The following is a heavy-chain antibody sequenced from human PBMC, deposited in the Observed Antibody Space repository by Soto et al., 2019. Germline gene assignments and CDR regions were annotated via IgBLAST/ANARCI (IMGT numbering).Heavy chain of an antibody. CDR3: AREGGGFDYGDSYWYFDL. V-gene: IGHV4-31*03. J-gene: IGHJ2*01. CDR2: IYYSGST. Sequence: QVQLQESGPGLVKPSQTLSLTCTVSGGSISSGGYYWSWIRQHPGKGLEWIGYIYYSGSTYSNPSRMTRVTISVNTPKHQFPPNARSGAAGATAVDYCAREGGGFDYGDSYWYFDLWGRGTLVTVSS. CDR1: GGSISSGGYY. D-gene: IGHD4-17*01.